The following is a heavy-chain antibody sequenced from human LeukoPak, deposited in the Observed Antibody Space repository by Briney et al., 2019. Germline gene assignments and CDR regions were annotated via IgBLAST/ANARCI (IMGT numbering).Heavy chain of an antibody. V-gene: IGHV1-8*01. CDR2: MNPNSGNT. CDR1: GYTFTSYD. Sequence: ASVKVSCKASGYTFTSYDINWVRQATGQGLEWMGWMNPNSGNTGYAQKFRGRVTMTRNTSISTAYMELSSLRSEDTAVYYCARGVTYYDFWSGYSKPYFDYWGQGTLVTVSS. CDR3: ARGVTYYDFWSGYSKPYFDY. J-gene: IGHJ4*02. D-gene: IGHD3-3*01.